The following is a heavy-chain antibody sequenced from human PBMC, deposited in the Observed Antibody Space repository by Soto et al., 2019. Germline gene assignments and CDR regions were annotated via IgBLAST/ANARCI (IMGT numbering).Heavy chain of an antibody. J-gene: IGHJ4*02. Sequence: EVQLVESGGGLVQPGGSLRLSCAASGFNFRSYSMNWVRQAPGKGLDWVSYISSSRSTIYYADSVKGRFTISRDNAKNSLYLQMNSLRDEDTAVYYCARDERPGGGRYSIGYWGQGTLVTVSS. CDR1: GFNFRSYS. CDR3: ARDERPGGGRYSIGY. CDR2: ISSSRSTI. V-gene: IGHV3-48*02. D-gene: IGHD1-26*01.